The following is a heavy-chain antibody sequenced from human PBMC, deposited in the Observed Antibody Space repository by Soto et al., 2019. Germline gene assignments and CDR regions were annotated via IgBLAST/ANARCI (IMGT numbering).Heavy chain of an antibody. J-gene: IGHJ6*02. CDR1: GGSISSGGYY. V-gene: IGHV4-31*03. CDR2: IYYSGST. D-gene: IGHD3-22*01. Sequence: SETLSLTCTVSGGSISSGGYYWSWIRQHPGKGLEWIGYIYYSGSTYYNPSLKSRVTISVDTSKNQFSLKLSSVTAADTAVYYCARARLSSRGNSWHYYYGMDVWGQGTTVTVSS. CDR3: ARARLSSRGNSWHYYYGMDV.